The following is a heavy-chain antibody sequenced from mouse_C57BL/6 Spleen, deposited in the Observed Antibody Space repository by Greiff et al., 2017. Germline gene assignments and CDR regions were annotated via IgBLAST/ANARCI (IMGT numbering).Heavy chain of an antibody. J-gene: IGHJ2*01. CDR2: IDPEDGGT. D-gene: IGHD1-1*01. V-gene: IGHV14-2*01. CDR1: GFTINDYY. Sequence: EVQLQQSGAELVKPGASVKLSCTASGFTINDYYMHWVKQRPGQGLEWIGRIDPEDGGTTSDPKFPGKATITVDTSSYPAYLQLSSLTSEDAAVYYCARGTVVATYDFDYWGQGTTLTVSS. CDR3: ARGTVVATYDFDY.